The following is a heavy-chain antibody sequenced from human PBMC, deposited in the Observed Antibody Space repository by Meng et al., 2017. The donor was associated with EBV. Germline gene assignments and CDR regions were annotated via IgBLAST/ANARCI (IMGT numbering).Heavy chain of an antibody. CDR3: ARDILYV. D-gene: IGHD3-9*01. Sequence: QVQLVQAGSKLRKPGASVKVACKASGSTFTSYAMKWVRQQPGQGLGWMKWINTSTRNPPYVQGFTALFVYSLDTSANTEYLKISSLKADVNDVYYCARDILYVWGQGTLVTVSS. CDR1: GSTFTSYA. CDR2: INTSTRNP. J-gene: IGHJ4*02. V-gene: IGHV7-4-1*02.